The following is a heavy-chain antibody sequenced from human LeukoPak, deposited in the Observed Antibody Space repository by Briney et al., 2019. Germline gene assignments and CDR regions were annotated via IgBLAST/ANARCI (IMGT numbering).Heavy chain of an antibody. J-gene: IGHJ4*02. CDR3: ARFRMGGYDSLPVY. D-gene: IGHD5-12*01. CDR2: ISWNGGST. V-gene: IGHV3-20*04. CDR1: GFTVSSNS. Sequence: GGSLRLSCAASGFTVSSNSMSWVRQAPGKGLEWVSGISWNGGSTGYADSVKGRFTISRDNAKNSLYLQMNSLRAEDTALYYCARFRMGGYDSLPVYWGQGTLVTVSS.